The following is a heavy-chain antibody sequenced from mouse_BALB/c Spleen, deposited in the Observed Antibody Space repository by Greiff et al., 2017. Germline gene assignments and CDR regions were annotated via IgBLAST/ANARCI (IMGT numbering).Heavy chain of an antibody. Sequence: EVQGVESGGGLVQPGGSRKLSCAASGFTFSSFGMHWVRQAPEKGLEWVAYISSGSSTIYYADTVKGRFTISRDNPKNTLFLQMTSLRSEDTAMYYCARDRNYFDYWGQGTTLTVSS. CDR3: ARDRNYFDY. V-gene: IGHV5-17*02. CDR1: GFTFSSFG. J-gene: IGHJ2*01. CDR2: ISSGSSTI.